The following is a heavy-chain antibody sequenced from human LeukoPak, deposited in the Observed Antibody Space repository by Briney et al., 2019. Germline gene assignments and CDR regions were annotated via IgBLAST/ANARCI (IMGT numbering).Heavy chain of an antibody. J-gene: IGHJ4*02. CDR3: AGGSLVWQFDY. V-gene: IGHV3-53*01. Sequence: GGSLRLSCAASGFTVSSIFMNWVRQAPGKGLEWVSVIYPDGSTYYADSMKGRFTISRDNSENTLYLQINSLRAEDTAVYYCAGGSLVWQFDYWDQGTLVTVSS. D-gene: IGHD6-13*01. CDR1: GFTVSSIF. CDR2: IYPDGST.